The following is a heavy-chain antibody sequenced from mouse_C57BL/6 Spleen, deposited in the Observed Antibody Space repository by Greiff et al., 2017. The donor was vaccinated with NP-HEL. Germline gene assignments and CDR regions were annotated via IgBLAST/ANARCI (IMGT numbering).Heavy chain of an antibody. CDR2: IYPGDGDT. V-gene: IGHV1-82*01. D-gene: IGHD1-1*01. CDR3: ARGEYGSSHWYFDV. Sequence: VQLQQSGPELVKPGASVKISCKASGYAFSSSWMNWVKQRPGKGLEWIGRIYPGDGDTNYNGKFKGKATLTADKSSSTAYMQLSSLTSEDSAVYFCARGEYGSSHWYFDVWGTGTTVTVSS. J-gene: IGHJ1*03. CDR1: GYAFSSSW.